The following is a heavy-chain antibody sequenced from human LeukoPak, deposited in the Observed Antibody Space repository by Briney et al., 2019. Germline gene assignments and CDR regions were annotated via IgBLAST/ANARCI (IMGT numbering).Heavy chain of an antibody. CDR3: AKTNTYTSGWYMNY. CDR2: ISGSGDTA. D-gene: IGHD6-19*01. V-gene: IGHV3-23*01. CDR1: GFTFNNYA. J-gene: IGHJ4*02. Sequence: GGSLRLSCAASGFTFNNYAMNWVRQAPGKGLEWVSGISGSGDTAYYADSVKGRFTISRDNSKNTLYLQMNSLGAEDTAVYYCAKTNTYTSGWYMNYWGQGTLVTVSS.